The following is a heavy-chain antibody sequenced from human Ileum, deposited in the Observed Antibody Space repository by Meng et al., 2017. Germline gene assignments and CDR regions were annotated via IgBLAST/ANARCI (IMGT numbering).Heavy chain of an antibody. CDR3: ATNKNKKIDY. Sequence: HAQLHEEGPGLVECSGTLYLTCVVSGDSISSSNWWNWVRQPPGKGLEWIGEIFHTGSTNYNPSLKSRVTISADKSKNQFSLNLSSVTAADTAVYYCATNKNKKIDYWGQGTLVTVSS. D-gene: IGHD2/OR15-2a*01. J-gene: IGHJ4*02. V-gene: IGHV4-4*02. CDR2: IFHTGST. CDR1: GDSISSSNW.